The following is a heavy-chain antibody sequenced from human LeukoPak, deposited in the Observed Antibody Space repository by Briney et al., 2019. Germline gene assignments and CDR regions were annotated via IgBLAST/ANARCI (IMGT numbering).Heavy chain of an antibody. CDR2: IKQDGSEK. Sequence: QSGGSLRLSCAASGFTFSSYWMSWVRQAPGKGLEWVANIKQDGSEKYYVDSVKGRFTISRDNAKNSLYLQMNSLRAEDTAVYYCARGTIADMVRGVIINYYYYGMDVWGQGTTVTVSS. CDR1: GFTFSSYW. D-gene: IGHD3-10*01. CDR3: ARGTIADMVRGVIINYYYYGMDV. V-gene: IGHV3-7*04. J-gene: IGHJ6*02.